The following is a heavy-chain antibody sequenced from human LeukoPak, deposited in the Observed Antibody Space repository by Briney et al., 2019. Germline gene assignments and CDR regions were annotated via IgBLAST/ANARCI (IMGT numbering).Heavy chain of an antibody. D-gene: IGHD3-3*01. CDR3: ARGVGYYDFWSGYHDY. V-gene: IGHV3-64*01. Sequence: GGSLRLSCAASGFTFISYARHWVRQAPWKGLEYVSAISSNGGSTYYANSVRGRFTISRHHSKHTLYLKMGSLRAEDMAVYYCARGVGYYDFWSGYHDYWGQGTLVTVSS. J-gene: IGHJ4*02. CDR2: ISSNGGST. CDR1: GFTFISYA.